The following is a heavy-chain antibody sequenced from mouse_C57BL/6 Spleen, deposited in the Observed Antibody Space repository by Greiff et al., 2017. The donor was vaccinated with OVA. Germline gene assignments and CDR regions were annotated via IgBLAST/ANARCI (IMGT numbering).Heavy chain of an antibody. V-gene: IGHV1-5*01. Sequence: EVQLQESGTVLARPGASVKMSCKTSGYTFTSYWMHWVKQRPGQGLEWIGAIYPGNSDTRYNQKFKGKAKLTAVTSASTAYMELSSLTNEDSAVDYCTSSCMVTTCYYFDYWGQGTTLTVSS. CDR2: IYPGNSDT. D-gene: IGHD2-10*02. J-gene: IGHJ2*01. CDR1: GYTFTSYW. CDR3: TSSCMVTTCYYFDY.